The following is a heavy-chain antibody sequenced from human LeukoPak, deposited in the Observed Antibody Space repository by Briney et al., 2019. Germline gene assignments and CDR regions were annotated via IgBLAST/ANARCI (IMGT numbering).Heavy chain of an antibody. CDR2: IYYSGST. V-gene: IGHV4-39*07. D-gene: IGHD3-3*01. J-gene: IGHJ6*02. CDR3: ARGFTDYYYGMDV. CDR1: GGSISSYY. Sequence: SETLSLTCTVSGGSISSYYWSWIRQPPGKGLEWIGSIYYSGSTYYDPSLKSRVTISVDTSKSQFSLKLSSVTAADTAVYYCARGFTDYYYGMDVXGQGTTXTVSS.